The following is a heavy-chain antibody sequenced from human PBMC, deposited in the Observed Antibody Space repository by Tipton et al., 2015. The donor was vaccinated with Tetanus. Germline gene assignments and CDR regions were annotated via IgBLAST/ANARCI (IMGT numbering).Heavy chain of an antibody. CDR1: GFTFSTYD. Sequence: SLRLSCAASGFTFSTYDMSWVRQAPGKGLEWVSLISDSGDSTFYADSVKGRFTIFRDNSRNTLYLQMNDLSREDTAVYYCAKRPGSGNWTGWGQGTLVAVSS. V-gene: IGHV3-23*01. CDR3: AKRPGSGNWTG. J-gene: IGHJ4*02. CDR2: ISDSGDST. D-gene: IGHD1-26*01.